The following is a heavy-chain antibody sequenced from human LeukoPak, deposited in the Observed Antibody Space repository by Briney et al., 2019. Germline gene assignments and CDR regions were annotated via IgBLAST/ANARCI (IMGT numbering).Heavy chain of an antibody. Sequence: GGSLRLSCAASGFTFSSYAMSWVRQAPGKGVEWVSAISGSGGSTYYADSVKGRFTISRDNSKNTLYLQMNSLRAEDTAVYYCAKGWYGGNSRMYGCFDYWGQGTLVTVSS. CDR1: GFTFSSYA. CDR2: ISGSGGST. D-gene: IGHD4-23*01. V-gene: IGHV3-23*01. J-gene: IGHJ4*02. CDR3: AKGWYGGNSRMYGCFDY.